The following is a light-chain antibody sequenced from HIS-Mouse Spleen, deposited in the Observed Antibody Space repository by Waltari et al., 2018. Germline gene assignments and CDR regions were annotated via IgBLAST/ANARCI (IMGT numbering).Light chain of an antibody. CDR2: GAS. CDR3: PPSPPFPPLT. J-gene: IGKJ1*01. CDR1: QSVSSN. V-gene: IGKV3-15*01. Sequence: ELERKQEEETKPVSPGERATLSCRASQSVSSNLAWYQQKPGQAPRLLIYGASTPAPGLPARFSGSGSSTEFPLTISSLPSSPFSFSSFPPSPPFPPLTFGQGTKVEI.